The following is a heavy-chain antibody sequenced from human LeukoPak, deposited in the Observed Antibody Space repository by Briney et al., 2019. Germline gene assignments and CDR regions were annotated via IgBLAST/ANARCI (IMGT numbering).Heavy chain of an antibody. CDR1: GFTFSSYW. V-gene: IGHV3-7*01. CDR3: ASQDGYNLRETYYLDY. J-gene: IGHJ4*02. Sequence: PGGSLRLSCEASGFTFSSYWMSWVRQAPGKGLEWVANIKQDGSEKKYLDSVKGRFTISRDDSKNTMFLQMNSLRAEDTAVYYCASQDGYNLRETYYLDYWGQGTLATVSS. CDR2: IKQDGSEK. D-gene: IGHD5-24*01.